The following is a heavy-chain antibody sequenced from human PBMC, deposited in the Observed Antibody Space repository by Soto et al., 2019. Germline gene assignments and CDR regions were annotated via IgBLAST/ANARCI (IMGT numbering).Heavy chain of an antibody. CDR1: GSTFSSYA. Sequence: GGSLRLSCAASGSTFSSYAMHWVRQAPGKGLEWVAVISYDGSNKYYADSVKGRFTISRDNSKNTLYLQMNSLRAEDTAVYYCARDQIVLMVYARSYGMDVWGQGTTVTVSS. CDR3: ARDQIVLMVYARSYGMDV. V-gene: IGHV3-30-3*01. D-gene: IGHD2-8*01. J-gene: IGHJ6*02. CDR2: ISYDGSNK.